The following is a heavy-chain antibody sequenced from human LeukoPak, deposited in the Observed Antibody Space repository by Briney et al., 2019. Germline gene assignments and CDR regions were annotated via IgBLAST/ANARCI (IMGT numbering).Heavy chain of an antibody. CDR3: ARDPDDLVGASFDY. CDR2: INQDGSRK. D-gene: IGHD1-26*01. CDR1: GFTFGSYW. J-gene: IGHJ4*02. V-gene: IGHV3-7*01. Sequence: GGSLRLSCAASGFTFGSYWMSWVRQAPGKGLEWVANINQDGSRKYYVDSVKGRFTISRDNAKNSLYLQMNSLRVEDTAVYYCARDPDDLVGASFDYWGQGTLVTV.